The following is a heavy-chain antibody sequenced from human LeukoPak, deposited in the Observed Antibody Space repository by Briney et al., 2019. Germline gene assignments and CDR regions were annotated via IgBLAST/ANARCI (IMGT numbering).Heavy chain of an antibody. D-gene: IGHD1-1*01. Sequence: GGSLRLSCAASGFTFSSYSMNWVRQAPGKGLEWVSFISTSSSYIYYADSVQGRFTVSRDNAKNSLYLQMNSLRPEDTAVYYCARDQDWNDRGGLDYWGQGTLVTVSS. J-gene: IGHJ4*02. CDR1: GFTFSSYS. CDR2: ISTSSSYI. V-gene: IGHV3-21*01. CDR3: ARDQDWNDRGGLDY.